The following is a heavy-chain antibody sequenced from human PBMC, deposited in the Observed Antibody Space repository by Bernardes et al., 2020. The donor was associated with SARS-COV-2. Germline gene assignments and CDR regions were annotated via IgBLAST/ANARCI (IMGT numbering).Heavy chain of an antibody. CDR3: ARGGYSSRNYYYYAMDV. J-gene: IGHJ6*02. V-gene: IGHV1-69*06. CDR2: IIPIFGTA. D-gene: IGHD5-18*01. Sequence: SVKVSCKASGGTFSTYAISWVRQAPGQGLEWMGGIIPIFGTANYAQKFQGRVTITADKSTSTAYMELSSLRSEDTAVYYCARGGYSSRNYYYYAMDVWGQGTTVTVSS. CDR1: GGTFSTYA.